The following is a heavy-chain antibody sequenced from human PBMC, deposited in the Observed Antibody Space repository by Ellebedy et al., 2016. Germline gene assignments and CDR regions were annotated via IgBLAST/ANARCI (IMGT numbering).Heavy chain of an antibody. D-gene: IGHD3-10*01. Sequence: SETLSLTCTVSGGSISSSSYYWSWIRQPPGKGLEWIGEINQSGSTKYNPSLKSRVTIAQDTSKNQFSLKLSSVTAADTAVYYCARALTYYYGSGSYGAFDPWGQGTLVTVSS. V-gene: IGHV4-39*07. J-gene: IGHJ5*02. CDR2: INQSGST. CDR3: ARALTYYYGSGSYGAFDP. CDR1: GGSISSSSYY.